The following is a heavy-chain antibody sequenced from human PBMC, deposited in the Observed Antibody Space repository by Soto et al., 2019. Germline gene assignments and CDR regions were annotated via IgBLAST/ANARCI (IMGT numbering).Heavy chain of an antibody. Sequence: PGPSLQISCKGSGYSFTRYWIGWVRQMHGKGLEWMGIIYPGDSDTRYSPSFQGQVTISADKSISTAYLQWSSLKASDTAMYYWARTGMEYAIDNWFDPWGQGTLVTVSS. CDR1: GYSFTRYW. CDR3: ARTGMEYAIDNWFDP. V-gene: IGHV5-51*01. D-gene: IGHD2-8*01. J-gene: IGHJ5*02. CDR2: IYPGDSDT.